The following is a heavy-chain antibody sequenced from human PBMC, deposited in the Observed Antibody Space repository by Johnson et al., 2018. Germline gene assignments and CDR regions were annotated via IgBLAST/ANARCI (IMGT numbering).Heavy chain of an antibody. D-gene: IGHD6-19*01. CDR1: GYTFTSYD. J-gene: IGHJ1*01. CDR2: MDPNSGNT. Sequence: QVQLVQSGAEVKKPGASVKVSCKASGYTFTSYDITWVRQATGQGLEWMGWMDPNSGNTGYAQKFQGRVTITRNTSISTAHMELSSLISEDTAVYYCAGGRGAVAGPPGNFQHWGQGTLVTVSS. CDR3: AGGRGAVAGPPGNFQH. V-gene: IGHV1-8*01.